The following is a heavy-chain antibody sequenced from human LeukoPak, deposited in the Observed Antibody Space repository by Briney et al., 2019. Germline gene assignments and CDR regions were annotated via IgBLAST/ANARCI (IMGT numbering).Heavy chain of an antibody. V-gene: IGHV1-18*01. CDR1: GYTFTSHG. CDR2: ISAYYGKT. D-gene: IGHD3-22*01. Sequence: SVKVSCKASGYTFTSHGNSGVRQPPGPGLEWMGWISAYYGKTNYAQTLQGRVTMTTDTSTSTAYMELRSLRSDDPAVYYCARDEVSDYYDSSGYYWSLDYWGQGTLVTVSS. J-gene: IGHJ4*02. CDR3: ARDEVSDYYDSSGYYWSLDY.